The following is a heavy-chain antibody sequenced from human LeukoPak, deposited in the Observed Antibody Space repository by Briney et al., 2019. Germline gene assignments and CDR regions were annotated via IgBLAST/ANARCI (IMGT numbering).Heavy chain of an antibody. CDR3: ARSGVDTAMVEDY. CDR1: GGSISSYY. D-gene: IGHD5-18*01. CDR2: SYYSGST. V-gene: IGHV4-59*01. Sequence: SETLSLTCTVSGGSISSYYWSWIRQPPGKGLECIGYSYYSGSTNYNPSLKSRVTISVDTSKSQFSLKLSSVTAADTAVYYCARSGVDTAMVEDYWGQGTLVTVSS. J-gene: IGHJ4*02.